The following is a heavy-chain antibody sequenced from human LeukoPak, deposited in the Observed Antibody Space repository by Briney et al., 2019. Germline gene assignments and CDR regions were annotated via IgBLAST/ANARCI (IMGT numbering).Heavy chain of an antibody. CDR2: IKQDGSEK. CDR3: ARDRIVGATDY. J-gene: IGHJ4*02. V-gene: IGHV3-7*01. D-gene: IGHD1-26*01. CDR1: GFTFSSYW. Sequence: PGGSLRLSCAAPGFTFSSYWMSWVRQAPGKGLEWVANIKQDGSEKYYVDSVKGRFTISRDNAKNSLYLQMNSLRAEDTAVYYCARDRIVGATDYWGQGTLVTVSS.